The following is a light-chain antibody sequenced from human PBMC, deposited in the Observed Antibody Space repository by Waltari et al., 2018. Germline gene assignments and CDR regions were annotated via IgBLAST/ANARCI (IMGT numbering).Light chain of an antibody. Sequence: DVVLTQSPLSLPVTPGEPASISCRSSQSLLHSSGYNYLDWYLQKPGQSPQLLIYLGSSRASGVPDRFTGSGSGTDFKLRITRVEAEDVGLYYCMQALHSITFGQGTRLEIK. V-gene: IGKV2-28*01. J-gene: IGKJ5*01. CDR3: MQALHSIT. CDR1: QSLLHSSGYNY. CDR2: LGS.